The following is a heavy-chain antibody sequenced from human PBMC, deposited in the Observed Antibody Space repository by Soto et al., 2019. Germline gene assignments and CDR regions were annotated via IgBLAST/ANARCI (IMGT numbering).Heavy chain of an antibody. CDR1: GFTFSNHW. V-gene: IGHV3-7*03. Sequence: GCSLRLSCAAYGFTFSNHWMSWVRQAPGKGLEWVANIKQDGGDQYYVDSVKGRCSISRDNAKNSLYLQMNSLRAEDTAVYYCARDEAIDYWGQATLVTVSS. J-gene: IGHJ4*02. CDR2: IKQDGGDQ. CDR3: ARDEAIDY.